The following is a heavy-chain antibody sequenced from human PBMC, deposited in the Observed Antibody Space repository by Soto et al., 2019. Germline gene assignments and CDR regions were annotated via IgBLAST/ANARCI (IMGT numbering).Heavy chain of an antibody. Sequence: EVQLVESGGRLIQPGKSLRLSCAASGFTFDDYAMHWVRQVPGKGLEWVSGISANGGSIRYGDSVKGRFTISRDNAKNSVFLQMNKLRGEDTALYYCAKSGEPGVVAATSFDYWGRGTLGTVSS. CDR2: ISANGGSI. D-gene: IGHD2-15*01. CDR3: AKSGEPGVVAATSFDY. J-gene: IGHJ4*02. V-gene: IGHV3-9*01. CDR1: GFTFDDYA.